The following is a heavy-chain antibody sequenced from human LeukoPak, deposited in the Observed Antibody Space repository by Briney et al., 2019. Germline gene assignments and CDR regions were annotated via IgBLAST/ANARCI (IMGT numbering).Heavy chain of an antibody. CDR2: IYYSGST. Sequence: SETLSLTCTVSGVSISSYYWSWIRQPPGKGLEWIGYIYYSGSTNYNPSLKSRVTISVDTSKNQFSLKLSSVTAADTAVYYCARTIFDYYGMDVWGQGTTVTVSS. CDR3: ARTIFDYYGMDV. CDR1: GVSISSYY. J-gene: IGHJ6*02. V-gene: IGHV4-59*01. D-gene: IGHD3-3*01.